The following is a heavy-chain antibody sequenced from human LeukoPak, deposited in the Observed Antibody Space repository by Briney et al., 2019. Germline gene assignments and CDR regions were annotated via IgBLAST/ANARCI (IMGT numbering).Heavy chain of an antibody. J-gene: IGHJ6*02. CDR2: ISYDGSNK. CDR1: GFTFSSYA. Sequence: PGGSLRLSCAASGFTFSSYAMHWVRQAPGKGLEWVAVISYDGSNKYYADSVKGRFTISRDNSKNTLYLQMNSLRAEDTAVYYCARGARKTSYYYYGMDVWGQGTTVTVSS. V-gene: IGHV3-30*07. CDR3: ARGARKTSYYYYGMDV.